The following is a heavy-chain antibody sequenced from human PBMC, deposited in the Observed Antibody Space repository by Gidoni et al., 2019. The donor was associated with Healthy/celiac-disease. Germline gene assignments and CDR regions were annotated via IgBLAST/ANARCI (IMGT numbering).Heavy chain of an antibody. CDR3: ARIWSSGYYYETYHDAFDI. CDR1: GFSLSTSGMC. Sequence: QVTLRESGPALVKPTQTLTLTCTFSGFSLSTSGMCVSWIRQPPGKALEWLARIDWDDDKYYSTSLKTRLTISKDTSKNQVVLTMTNMDPVDTATYYCARIWSSGYYYETYHDAFDIWGQGTMVTVSS. D-gene: IGHD3-22*01. V-gene: IGHV2-70*15. J-gene: IGHJ3*02. CDR2: IDWDDDK.